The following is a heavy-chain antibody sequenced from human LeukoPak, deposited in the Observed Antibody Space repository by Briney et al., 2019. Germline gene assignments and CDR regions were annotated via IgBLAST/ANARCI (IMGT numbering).Heavy chain of an antibody. Sequence: ASVKVSCKASGYTFTSYDINWVRQATGQGLEWMGWMNPNSGDTGYAQKFQGRVTMTRNTSISTAYMELSSLRSEDTAVYYCARGTPNPPYSSSWYWADFDYWGQGTLVTVSS. V-gene: IGHV1-8*01. J-gene: IGHJ4*02. D-gene: IGHD6-13*01. CDR3: ARGTPNPPYSSSWYWADFDY. CDR1: GYTFTSYD. CDR2: MNPNSGDT.